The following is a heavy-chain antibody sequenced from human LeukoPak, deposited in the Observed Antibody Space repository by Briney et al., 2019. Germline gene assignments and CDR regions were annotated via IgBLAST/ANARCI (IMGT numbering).Heavy chain of an antibody. CDR3: ARDDGRAIFGVVLYYGMDV. CDR1: GGTLSSYA. Sequence: SVKVACKASGGTLSSYAISWVRQAPGQGLEWMGGIIPIFATANYAQKFQGRVTITADESTSTAYMELSSLRSEDTAVYYCARDDGRAIFGVVLYYGMDVWGQGTTVTVSS. D-gene: IGHD3-3*01. CDR2: IIPIFATA. J-gene: IGHJ6*02. V-gene: IGHV1-69*13.